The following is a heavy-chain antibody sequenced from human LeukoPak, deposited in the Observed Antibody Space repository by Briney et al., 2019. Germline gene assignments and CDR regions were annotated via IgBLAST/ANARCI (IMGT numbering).Heavy chain of an antibody. CDR2: IYWNDDK. Sequence: SGPTLVNPTQTLTLTCTFSGFSLSTGGGGVGWIRQPPGKALEWLALIYWNDDKRYSPSLKSRLTITKDTSKNQVVLTMPNMDPVDTATYYCARLYCSSTSCYRPYNWFDPWGQGTLVTVSS. J-gene: IGHJ5*02. D-gene: IGHD2-2*01. CDR1: GFSLSTGGGG. V-gene: IGHV2-5*01. CDR3: ARLYCSSTSCYRPYNWFDP.